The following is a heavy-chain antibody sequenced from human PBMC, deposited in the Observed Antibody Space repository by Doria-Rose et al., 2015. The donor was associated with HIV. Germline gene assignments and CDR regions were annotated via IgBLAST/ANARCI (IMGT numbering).Heavy chain of an antibody. CDR1: GVSLSSPGMG. Sequence: QESGPVLVKPTETLTLTCTVSGVSLSSPGMGVSWIRQPPGRALEWLANIFSDDERSYKTSLKSRPTISRGTSKSQVVRTMTDMDPVDTATYYCARIKSSRWYHKYYFDFWGQGTLVIVSA. V-gene: IGHV2-26*01. D-gene: IGHD6-13*01. J-gene: IGHJ4*02. CDR3: ARIKSSRWYHKYYFDF. CDR2: IFSDDER.